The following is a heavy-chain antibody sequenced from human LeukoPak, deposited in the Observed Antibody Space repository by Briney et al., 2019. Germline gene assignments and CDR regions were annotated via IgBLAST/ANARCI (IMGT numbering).Heavy chain of an antibody. V-gene: IGHV3-9*01. J-gene: IGHJ3*02. Sequence: GGSLRLSCAPSGLTFSSYWMHWVRQAPGKGLEWVAGISWNSGNSGYADSVRGRFTISRDNAKSSLYLQMNSLRVEDTALYYCAKDIAMIVGGACDIWGQGTMATVSS. CDR1: GLTFSSYW. CDR2: ISWNSGNS. CDR3: AKDIAMIVGGACDI. D-gene: IGHD3-22*01.